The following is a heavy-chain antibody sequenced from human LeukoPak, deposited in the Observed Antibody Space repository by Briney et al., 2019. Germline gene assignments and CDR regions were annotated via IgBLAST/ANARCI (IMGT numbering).Heavy chain of an antibody. Sequence: GGSLRLSCAASGFTFNDYAMHWVRQAPGKGLEWVSGISWNSGSIGYADSVKGRFTISRDNAKSSLYLQMNSLRAEDTALYYCAKDGGIVAAAGTGYYFDYWGQGTLVTVSS. CDR1: GFTFNDYA. CDR3: AKDGGIVAAAGTGYYFDY. D-gene: IGHD6-13*01. J-gene: IGHJ4*02. V-gene: IGHV3-9*01. CDR2: ISWNSGSI.